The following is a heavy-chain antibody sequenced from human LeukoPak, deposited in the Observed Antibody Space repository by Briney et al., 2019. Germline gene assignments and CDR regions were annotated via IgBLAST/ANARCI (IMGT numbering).Heavy chain of an antibody. D-gene: IGHD1-26*01. CDR2: INPNNGGT. CDR1: GYTFTDLTEYY. J-gene: IGHJ4*02. Sequence: GASVKVSCKASGYTFTDLTEYYIHWVRQAPGQGLEWMGWINPNNGGTKYAQKFQGRVTMTRDMSMNTAYMELGSLTSDDTAVYYCARRLGGSSEGYEFWGQGPLVTVSS. CDR3: ARRLGGSSEGYEF. V-gene: IGHV1-2*02.